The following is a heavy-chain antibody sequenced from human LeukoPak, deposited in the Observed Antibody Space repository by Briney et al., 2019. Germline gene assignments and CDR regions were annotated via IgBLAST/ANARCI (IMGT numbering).Heavy chain of an antibody. Sequence: ASVKVSCKASGYAFTGYYMHWVRQAPGQGLEWMGWINPNSGGTNYAQKFQGRVTLTRDTSISTAYMELSSLRSDDTAVYYCARGGGGSEGFLEWSSMYYYMDVWGKGTTVTVSS. CDR2: INPNSGGT. D-gene: IGHD3-3*01. V-gene: IGHV1-2*02. CDR3: ARGGGGSEGFLEWSSMYYYMDV. J-gene: IGHJ6*03. CDR1: GYAFTGYY.